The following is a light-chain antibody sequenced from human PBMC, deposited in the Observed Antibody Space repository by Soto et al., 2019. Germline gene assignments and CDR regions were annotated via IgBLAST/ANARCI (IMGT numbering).Light chain of an antibody. V-gene: IGLV2-8*01. CDR1: SSDVGGYNY. CDR3: SSYAGRNSV. Sequence: QSVLTQPPSASGSPGQSVTFSCTGTSSDVGGYNYVSWYQQHPGKAPKLMIYEVSKRPSGVPDRFSGSKSGNTASLTVSGLQAEDEADYYCSSYAGRNSVFGTGTKVTVL. CDR2: EVS. J-gene: IGLJ1*01.